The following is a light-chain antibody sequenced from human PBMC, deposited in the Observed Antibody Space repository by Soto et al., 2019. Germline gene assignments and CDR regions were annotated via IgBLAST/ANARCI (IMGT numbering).Light chain of an antibody. V-gene: IGKV3-20*01. CDR3: HEYANSPFT. J-gene: IGKJ2*01. Sequence: IVLTQSPGTLSLSPGERATVSCRASETIGRAYFAWYQHRPGRTPRLVLSATSNRAAGIPDRFGGSGSGADFTHTNSGVEPDDFAVYYCHEYANSPFTFGQGTKLEI. CDR2: ATS. CDR1: ETIGRAY.